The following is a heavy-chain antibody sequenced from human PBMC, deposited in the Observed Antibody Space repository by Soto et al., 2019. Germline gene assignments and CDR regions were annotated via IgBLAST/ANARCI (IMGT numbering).Heavy chain of an antibody. Sequence: PSETLSLTCTVSGGSISSYYWSWIRQPPGKGLEWIGYIYYSGSTNYNPSLKSRVTISVDTSKNQFSLQLNSVTPEDTAVYYCARELIQSWLVDAFDIWGQGTMVTVSS. V-gene: IGHV4-59*12. D-gene: IGHD6-19*01. CDR2: IYYSGST. CDR1: GGSISSYY. J-gene: IGHJ3*02. CDR3: ARELIQSWLVDAFDI.